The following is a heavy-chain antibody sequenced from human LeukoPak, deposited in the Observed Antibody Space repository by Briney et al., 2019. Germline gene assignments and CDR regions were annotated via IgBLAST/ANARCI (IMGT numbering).Heavy chain of an antibody. J-gene: IGHJ4*02. CDR3: VREWYDYGDY. V-gene: IGHV4-61*02. CDR2: MYTSGST. CDR1: GGSIRSGSYY. Sequence: SQTLSLTCSVSGGSIRSGSYYWSWIRQTAGKGLEWIGRMYTSGSTNYNPSLKSRVTISADTSKNQFSLRLTSVTAADTAVYYCVREWYDYGDYWGQGTLVTVSS. D-gene: IGHD2-15*01.